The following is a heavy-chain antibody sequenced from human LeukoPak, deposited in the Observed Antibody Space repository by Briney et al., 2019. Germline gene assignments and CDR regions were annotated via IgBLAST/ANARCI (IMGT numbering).Heavy chain of an antibody. CDR2: IYYTGST. CDR1: GDSISSSSSGYY. CDR3: ARGVPAGYSYYGMDV. Sequence: PSETLSLTCTVSGDSISSSSSGYYWGWIRQPPGEGLEWIGSIYYTGSTYYNSSLKSRVTISVDTSKNQFSLKLSSVTAADTAVYYCARGVPAGYSYYGMDVWGQGTTVTVSS. V-gene: IGHV4-39*07. D-gene: IGHD1-14*01. J-gene: IGHJ6*02.